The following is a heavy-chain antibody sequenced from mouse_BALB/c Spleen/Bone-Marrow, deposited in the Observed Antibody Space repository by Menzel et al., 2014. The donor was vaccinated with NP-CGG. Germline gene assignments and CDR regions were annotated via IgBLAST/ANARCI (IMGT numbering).Heavy chain of an antibody. D-gene: IGHD1-1*01. CDR3: ARYRYYGSSGWDY. J-gene: IGHJ4*01. Sequence: VHLQQSGAELVKPGASVKLSCTASGFNIKDTYIHWVKQRPEQGLEWIGRIDPANGNTKYDPKFQGKATITADTSSNTAYLHLSSLTSEDTAVYYCARYRYYGSSGWDYWGQGTSVTVSS. V-gene: IGHV14-3*02. CDR1: GFNIKDTY. CDR2: IDPANGNT.